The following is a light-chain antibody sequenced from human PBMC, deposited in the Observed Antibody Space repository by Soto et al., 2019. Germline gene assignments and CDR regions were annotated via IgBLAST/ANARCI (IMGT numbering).Light chain of an antibody. CDR1: QTVRSSS. CDR2: GGS. J-gene: IGKJ1*01. CDR3: QQYTNWPKT. V-gene: IGKV3-20*01. Sequence: VLTQSPGTLSLSPGERATRSCRASQTVRSSSLASYQQKTAQAPTHLLFGGSTRADGLADRLSGSGCGTEYTLPTSRMEPADFAVDYCQQYTNWPKTFGQGTKVDIK.